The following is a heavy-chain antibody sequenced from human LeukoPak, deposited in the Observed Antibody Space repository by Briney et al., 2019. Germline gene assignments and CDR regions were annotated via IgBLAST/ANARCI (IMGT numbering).Heavy chain of an antibody. D-gene: IGHD2-15*01. CDR1: GGSISGYY. J-gene: IGHJ4*02. CDR3: ARGGGRQLATSHSYFDY. V-gene: IGHV4-4*07. CDR2: IYSSGTT. Sequence: SDTLSLTCNVSGGSISGYYWSWIRQPAGKGLEWIGRIYSSGTTNYNPSLKSRLTMSVDTSKNQFSLELSSVTAADTAVYFCARGGGRQLATSHSYFDYWGQGILVPVSS.